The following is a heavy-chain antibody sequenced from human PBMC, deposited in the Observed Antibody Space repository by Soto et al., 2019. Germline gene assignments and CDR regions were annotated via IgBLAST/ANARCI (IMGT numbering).Heavy chain of an antibody. CDR2: IWYDGSNK. Sequence: GSLRLSCAASGFTFSSYGMHWVRQAPGKGLEWVAVIWYDGSNKYYADSVKGRFTISRDNSKNTLYLQMNSLRAEDTAVYYCANSIAAAGRDYWGQGTLVTVSS. J-gene: IGHJ4*02. V-gene: IGHV3-33*06. CDR1: GFTFSSYG. D-gene: IGHD6-13*01. CDR3: ANSIAAAGRDY.